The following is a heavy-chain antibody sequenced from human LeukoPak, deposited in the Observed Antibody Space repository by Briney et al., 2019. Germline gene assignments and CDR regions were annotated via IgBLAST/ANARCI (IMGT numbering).Heavy chain of an antibody. CDR3: ARHSPVGIYYFDY. V-gene: IGHV4-59*01. CDR1: GGSISSSH. J-gene: IGHJ4*02. D-gene: IGHD1-26*01. CDR2: IYYSGNT. Sequence: SETLSLTCDVSGGSISSSHWSWIRQPPGKGLEWIGYIYYSGNTNYNPSLKSRVTISVDTSKNQFSLKLTSVTAADTAVYYCARHSPVGIYYFDYWGQGTLVTVSS.